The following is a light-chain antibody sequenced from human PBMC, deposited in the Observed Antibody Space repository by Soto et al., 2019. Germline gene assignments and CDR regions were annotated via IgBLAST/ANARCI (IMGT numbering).Light chain of an antibody. Sequence: IQMTQSPSSLCASXGDRVTIYCRASWSNNISLNWYQQKAGKATKLLISDASSFESGVPSRFSGSVSATESTLTISSLQPDDFATDYCQQYHTWTFGQGTKVDIK. V-gene: IGKV1-5*01. J-gene: IGKJ1*01. CDR1: WSNNIS. CDR2: DAS. CDR3: QQYHTWT.